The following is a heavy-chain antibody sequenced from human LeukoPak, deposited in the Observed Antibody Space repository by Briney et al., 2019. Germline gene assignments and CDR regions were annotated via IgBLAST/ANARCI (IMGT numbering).Heavy chain of an antibody. J-gene: IGHJ4*02. CDR1: GFTFKNYA. Sequence: PGGSLRLSCSASGFTFKNYAMYWVRQAPGKGLEYVSAISFNGGSTYYADSVKGRFTISRDNSKNTLYLQMSSLRPEDTAMYYCVNLYGDYGYFDYWGQGTLVTVSS. CDR2: ISFNGGST. CDR3: VNLYGDYGYFDY. V-gene: IGHV3-64D*06. D-gene: IGHD4-17*01.